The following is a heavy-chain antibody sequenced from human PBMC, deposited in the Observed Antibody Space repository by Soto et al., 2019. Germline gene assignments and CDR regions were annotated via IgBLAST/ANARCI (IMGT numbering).Heavy chain of an antibody. J-gene: IGHJ6*03. V-gene: IGHV4-31*03. D-gene: IGHD6-19*01. CDR2: IYYSGST. CDR3: ARFTGSSGYYYYMDV. Sequence: QVQLQESGPGLVKPSQTLSLTCTVSGGSISSGGYYWSWIRQHPGKGLEWIGYIYYSGSTYYNPSLRIRVTISVDPSKHQFSLKLSSVTAADTAVYYCARFTGSSGYYYYMDVWGKGTTVTVSS. CDR1: GGSISSGGYY.